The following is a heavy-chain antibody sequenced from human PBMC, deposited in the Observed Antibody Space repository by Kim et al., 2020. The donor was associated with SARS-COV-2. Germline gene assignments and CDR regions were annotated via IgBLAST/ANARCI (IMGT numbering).Heavy chain of an antibody. V-gene: IGHV4-59*13. J-gene: IGHJ4*02. CDR1: GGSISSYY. CDR3: ARVKKAVRHVGKEYYFDY. Sequence: SETLSLTCTVSGGSISSYYWSWIRQPPGKGLEWIGYIYYSGSTNYNPSLKSRVTISVDTSKNQFSLKLSSVTAADTAVYYCARVKKAVRHVGKEYYFDYWGQGTLVTVSS. D-gene: IGHD4-17*01. CDR2: IYYSGST.